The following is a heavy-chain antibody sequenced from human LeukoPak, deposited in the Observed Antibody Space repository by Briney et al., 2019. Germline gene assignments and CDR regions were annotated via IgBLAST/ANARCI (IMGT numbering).Heavy chain of an antibody. Sequence: PSQTLSLTCNVSGGSISSSSYYWVRLHQPPGKGLEWVVSTYYSGGTYYNPFLQSRVTISVDTSKNPFSLKLSSVTAADTAVYYCARQTNYYDSSGYYRNWFDPWGQGTLVTVSS. CDR1: GGSISSSSYY. CDR3: ARQTNYYDSSGYYRNWFDP. D-gene: IGHD3-22*01. V-gene: IGHV4-39*01. J-gene: IGHJ5*02. CDR2: TYYSGGT.